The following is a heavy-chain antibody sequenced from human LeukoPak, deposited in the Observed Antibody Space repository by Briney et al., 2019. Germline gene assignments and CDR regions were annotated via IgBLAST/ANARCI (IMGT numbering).Heavy chain of an antibody. V-gene: IGHV4-34*01. J-gene: IGHJ4*02. CDR3: ARGLYQLLWSYYFDY. CDR1: GGSFSGYY. D-gene: IGHD2-2*01. Sequence: SQTLSLTCTVYGGSFSGYYWSWIRQPPGKGLEWIGEINHSGSTNYNPSLKSRVTISVDTSKNQFSLKLSSVTAADTAVYYCARGLYQLLWSYYFDYWGQGTLVTVSS. CDR2: INHSGST.